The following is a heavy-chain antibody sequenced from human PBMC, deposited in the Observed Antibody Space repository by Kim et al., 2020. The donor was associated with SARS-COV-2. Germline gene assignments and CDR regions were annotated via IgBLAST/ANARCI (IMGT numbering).Heavy chain of an antibody. CDR3: AKDGSSSSGPFDY. D-gene: IGHD6-6*01. J-gene: IGHJ4*02. Sequence: YYADYVKGRFTSSRDNSDNSLYLQMNSLRTEETALYYCAKDGSSSSGPFDYWGQGTLVTVSS. V-gene: IGHV3-43*01.